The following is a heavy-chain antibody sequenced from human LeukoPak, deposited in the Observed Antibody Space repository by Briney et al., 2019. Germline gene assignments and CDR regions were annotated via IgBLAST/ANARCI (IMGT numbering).Heavy chain of an antibody. D-gene: IGHD3-22*01. J-gene: IGHJ4*02. CDR2: VSYSGST. CDR1: SGSISSYY. Sequence: SETLSLTCTVSSGSISSYYWSWIRQPPGKGLECIGYVSYSGSTNYNPSLKSRVTISVGTSKNQFSLKLTSVTAADTAVYYCAGSPLIYYDTSGYYLSWGQGTLVTVSS. V-gene: IGHV4-59*01. CDR3: AGSPLIYYDTSGYYLS.